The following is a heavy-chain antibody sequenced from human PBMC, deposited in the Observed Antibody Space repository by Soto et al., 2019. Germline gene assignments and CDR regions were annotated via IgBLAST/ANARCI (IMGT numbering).Heavy chain of an antibody. CDR3: ESDLGYDGSGRVYYYYYYGRDV. V-gene: IGHV1-2*02. Sequence: ASVKVSCKASGYTFTSYYMHWVRQAPGQGLEWMGWINPNSGGTNYAQKFQGRVTMTRDTSISTAYMELSRLRSDDTDVYYCESDLGYDGSGRVYYYYYYGRDVWGQGTTVTVSS. J-gene: IGHJ6*02. D-gene: IGHD3-10*01. CDR1: GYTFTSYY. CDR2: INPNSGGT.